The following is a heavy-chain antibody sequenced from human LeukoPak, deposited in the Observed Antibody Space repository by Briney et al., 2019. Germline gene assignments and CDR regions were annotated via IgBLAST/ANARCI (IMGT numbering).Heavy chain of an antibody. Sequence: GGSLRLSCAASGFTFSSSGMRWVRQAPGKGLEWVAAIWYDGSNTYSADSVKGRFTISRDNSKNTLYLQRNSLRAEDTAVYYCARDGGDYGRYWGQGTLVTVSS. V-gene: IGHV3-33*01. CDR3: ARDGGDYGRY. CDR1: GFTFSSSG. J-gene: IGHJ4*02. D-gene: IGHD4-17*01. CDR2: IWYDGSNT.